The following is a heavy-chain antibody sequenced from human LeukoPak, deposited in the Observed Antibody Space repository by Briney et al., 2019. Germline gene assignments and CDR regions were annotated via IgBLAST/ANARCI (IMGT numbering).Heavy chain of an antibody. CDR1: GYTFTSYY. Sequence: ASVKVSCKGSGYTFTSYYMHWVRQAPAQGLEWMGIINPSGGSTSYAQKFQGRVTMTRDTSTSTVYMELSSLRSEDTAVYYCARSIAAAGTGYWGQGTLVTVSS. CDR2: INPSGGST. V-gene: IGHV1-46*01. CDR3: ARSIAAAGTGY. D-gene: IGHD6-13*01. J-gene: IGHJ4*02.